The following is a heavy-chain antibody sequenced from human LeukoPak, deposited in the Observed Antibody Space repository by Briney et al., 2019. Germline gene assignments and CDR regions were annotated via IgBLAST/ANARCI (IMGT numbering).Heavy chain of an antibody. J-gene: IGHJ4*02. D-gene: IGHD1-26*01. Sequence: GGSLRLSCAASGFTFSSHAMSWVRQAAGKGLEWVSSISTSGVSTNYADSVKGRFTISRDNSKSMVYLQMNSLRAEDTAVYYCAKNTSGTYLDYWGQGILVTISS. CDR2: ISTSGVST. V-gene: IGHV3-23*01. CDR1: GFTFSSHA. CDR3: AKNTSGTYLDY.